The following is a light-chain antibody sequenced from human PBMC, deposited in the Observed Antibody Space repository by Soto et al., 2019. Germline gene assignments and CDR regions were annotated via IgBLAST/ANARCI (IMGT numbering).Light chain of an antibody. Sequence: DIQMTQSPSSLSASVGDRVTITCRASQSISSYLNWYQQKPGNAPKLLIYAASSLQSGVPSRFNSSGSGTDFTLPISSLQPEDFPTYYCQQSYSTPPTFGQRTKLEIK. CDR2: AAS. V-gene: IGKV1-39*01. CDR3: QQSYSTPPT. CDR1: QSISSY. J-gene: IGKJ1*01.